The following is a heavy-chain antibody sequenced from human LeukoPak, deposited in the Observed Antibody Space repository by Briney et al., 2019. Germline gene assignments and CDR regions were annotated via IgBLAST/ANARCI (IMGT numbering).Heavy chain of an antibody. CDR3: ASAYYHYYFDY. D-gene: IGHD3-16*01. J-gene: IGHJ4*02. Sequence: GGSLRLSCEASGFAFRSYWMHWVRQAPGKGLVWVSRINGDGSSTSYADSVKGRFTISRDNAKNTLYLQMNSLRAEDSAVYYCASAYYHYYFDYWGQGTLVTVSS. CDR1: GFAFRSYW. CDR2: INGDGSST. V-gene: IGHV3-74*01.